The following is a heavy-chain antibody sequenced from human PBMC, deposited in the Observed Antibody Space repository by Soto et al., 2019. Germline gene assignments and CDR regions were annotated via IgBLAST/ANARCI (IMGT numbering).Heavy chain of an antibody. CDR3: ARGRSYLFAFDI. CDR1: GFSLSTSGVG. Sequence: QITLKESGPTLVKPTQTLTLTCTFSGFSLSTSGVGVGWIRQPPGKALEWLALIYWDDDKRYSPSLKSRLTITKDTSKNQVVLTMTNMDPVDTATYYCARGRSYLFAFDIWGQGTMVTVSS. J-gene: IGHJ3*02. V-gene: IGHV2-5*02. CDR2: IYWDDDK. D-gene: IGHD3-10*01.